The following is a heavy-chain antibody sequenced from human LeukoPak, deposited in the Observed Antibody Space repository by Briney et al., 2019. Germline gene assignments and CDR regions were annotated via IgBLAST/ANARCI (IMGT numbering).Heavy chain of an antibody. CDR1: EFTFSSFA. CDR2: ISSSGGST. D-gene: IGHD5-12*01. CDR3: AKGGGYEAQYYYYYLDV. Sequence: GGSLRLSCAASEFTFSSFAMSWVRQPPGKGLEWVSTISSSGGSTFYAESVKGRFTISRDNNENTLYLQMKSLRAEDTAVYYCAKGGGYEAQYYYYYLDVWGKGTTVTISS. J-gene: IGHJ6*03. V-gene: IGHV3-23*01.